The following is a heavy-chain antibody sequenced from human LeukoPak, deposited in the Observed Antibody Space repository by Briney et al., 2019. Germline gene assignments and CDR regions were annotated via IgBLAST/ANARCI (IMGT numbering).Heavy chain of an antibody. CDR2: ISTSGSNI. Sequence: PGGSLRLSCAASGFTFSDYYMSWIRQAPGKGLEWISYISTSGSNIHYADSVKGRFTISRDNAENSVYLQMNRLRDEDTAIYYCARAYGSGSYWFDYWGQGTLVTVSS. D-gene: IGHD3-10*01. V-gene: IGHV3-11*04. CDR3: ARAYGSGSYWFDY. J-gene: IGHJ4*02. CDR1: GFTFSDYY.